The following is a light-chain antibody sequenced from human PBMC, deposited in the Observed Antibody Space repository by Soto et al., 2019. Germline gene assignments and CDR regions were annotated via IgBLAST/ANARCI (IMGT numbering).Light chain of an antibody. CDR2: DGG. Sequence: QSVLTQPASVSGSVGQSITISCTGTSTDIGSYNFVSWFQQHPGKVPKLIIFDGGRRPSGVSDCCSAATSGTTASLTRSVLQADDEADYYCCSPAQSGILVIGGGTKVTVL. J-gene: IGLJ3*02. CDR1: STDIGSYNF. CDR3: CSPAQSGILV. V-gene: IGLV2-23*01.